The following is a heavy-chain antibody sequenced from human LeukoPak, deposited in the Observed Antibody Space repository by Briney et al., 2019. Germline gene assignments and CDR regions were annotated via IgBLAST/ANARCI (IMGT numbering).Heavy chain of an antibody. V-gene: IGHV1-8*01. D-gene: IGHD3-10*01. CDR2: MNPNSGNT. CDR3: ARDLLWFRGGFDP. CDR1: GYTFTSYD. Sequence: ASVKASCKASGYTFTSYDINWVRQATGQGLEWMGWMNPNSGNTGYAQKFQGRVTMTRNTSISTAYMELSSLRSEDTAVYYCARDLLWFRGGFDPWGQGTLVTVSS. J-gene: IGHJ5*02.